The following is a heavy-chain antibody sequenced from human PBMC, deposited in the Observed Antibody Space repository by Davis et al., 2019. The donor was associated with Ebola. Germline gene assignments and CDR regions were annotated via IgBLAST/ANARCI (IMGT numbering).Heavy chain of an antibody. Sequence: GESLKISCKASGYSFSSYYIGWVRQMPGKCLEWMGVIYPGESDTRYSPSFQGQVTISADKSITTAYLQWSSLKASDTAMYYCARHQYSSSFYNGVDVWGQGTTVTVSS. D-gene: IGHD6-6*01. V-gene: IGHV5-51*01. J-gene: IGHJ6*02. CDR2: IYPGESDT. CDR1: GYSFSSYY. CDR3: ARHQYSSSFYNGVDV.